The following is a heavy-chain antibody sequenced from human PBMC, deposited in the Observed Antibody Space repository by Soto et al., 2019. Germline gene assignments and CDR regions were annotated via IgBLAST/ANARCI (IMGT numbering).Heavy chain of an antibody. CDR2: IIPIFGTA. V-gene: IGHV1-69*13. CDR3: ARWQQTTPYGMDV. CDR1: GGTFSRYS. J-gene: IGHJ6*02. D-gene: IGHD6-13*01. Sequence: GPSVKVSCKASGGTFSRYSISWVRQAPGQGLEWMGGIIPIFGTANYAQKFQGRVTITADESTSTAYMELSSLRSEDTAVYYCARWQQTTPYGMDVWGQGTTVTVSS.